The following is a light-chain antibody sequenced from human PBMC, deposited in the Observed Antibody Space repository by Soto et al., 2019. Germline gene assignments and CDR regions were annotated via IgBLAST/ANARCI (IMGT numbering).Light chain of an antibody. J-gene: IGLJ2*01. CDR1: SSDVGGYNY. Sequence: QSVLTQPASVSGSPGHSITISCTGTSSDVGGYNYVSWYQQHPGKAPKLMIYDVSNRPSGVSNRFSGSKAGNTASLTISGLQAEDEADYYCCSYTSSSNPVVFGGGTKLTAL. V-gene: IGLV2-14*03. CDR3: CSYTSSSNPVV. CDR2: DVS.